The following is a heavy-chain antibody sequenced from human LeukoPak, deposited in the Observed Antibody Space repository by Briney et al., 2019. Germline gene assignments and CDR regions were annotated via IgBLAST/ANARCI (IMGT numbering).Heavy chain of an antibody. CDR3: AKARYCSSTSCPSAY. D-gene: IGHD2-2*01. J-gene: IGHJ4*02. Sequence: PSETLSLTCTVSSYSISSGYHWGWIRQPPGKGLEWVADINQDGTEKYYVDSVKGRFTISRDNAKNSLDLQMNSLRAEDTAVYYCAKARYCSSTSCPSAYWGQGTLVTVSS. V-gene: IGHV3-7*01. CDR1: SYSISSGY. CDR2: INQDGTEK.